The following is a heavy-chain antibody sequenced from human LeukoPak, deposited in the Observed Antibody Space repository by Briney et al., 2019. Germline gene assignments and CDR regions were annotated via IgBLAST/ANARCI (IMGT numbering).Heavy chain of an antibody. CDR1: GFTVSTNY. V-gene: IGHV3-53*04. CDR3: ARSGYYLLDY. D-gene: IGHD5-12*01. J-gene: IGHJ4*02. CDR2: IYSGGST. Sequence: GGSLRLSCAASGFTVSTNYMSWVRQAPGKGLEWVSVIYSGGSTYYADSVKGRFTISRHNSENTLYLQMNSLRAEDTAVYYCARSGYYLLDYWGQGTLVTVSS.